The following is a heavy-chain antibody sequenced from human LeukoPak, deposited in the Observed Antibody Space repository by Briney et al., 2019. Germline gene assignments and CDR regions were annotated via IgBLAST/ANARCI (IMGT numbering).Heavy chain of an antibody. D-gene: IGHD3-3*01. J-gene: IGHJ4*02. CDR1: GFTFSSYG. Sequence: GGSLRLSCAASGFTFSSYGMHWVRQAPGKGLEWVAVISYDGSNKYYADSVKGRFTISRYNSKNTLYLQMNSLSAEDTAVYYCANGGRIFGVVTPLVGWGQGTLVTVSS. CDR2: ISYDGSNK. V-gene: IGHV3-30*18. CDR3: ANGGRIFGVVTPLVG.